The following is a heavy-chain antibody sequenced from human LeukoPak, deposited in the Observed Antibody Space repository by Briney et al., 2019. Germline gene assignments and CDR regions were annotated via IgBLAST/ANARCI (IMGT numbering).Heavy chain of an antibody. Sequence: GGSLRLSCAASGFTFSSHSMNWVRQAPGKGLEWVSLIYSGGSTYYADSVKGRFTISRDNSKNTLYLQMNSLRAEDTAVYYCAKYSSGWHPPFDYWGQGTLVTVSS. CDR2: IYSGGST. V-gene: IGHV3-23*01. CDR1: GFTFSSHS. J-gene: IGHJ4*02. D-gene: IGHD6-19*01. CDR3: AKYSSGWHPPFDY.